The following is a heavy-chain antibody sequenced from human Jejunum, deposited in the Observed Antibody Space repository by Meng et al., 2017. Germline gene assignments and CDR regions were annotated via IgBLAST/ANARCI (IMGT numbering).Heavy chain of an antibody. CDR2: IYYSGNT. CDR1: GGSLSGTY. D-gene: IGHD6-19*01. CDR3: ASAGSSGWNWYFGL. J-gene: IGHJ2*01. V-gene: IGHV4-59*01. Sequence: HLQESGPGVVKPSATLSLPCPVSGGSLSGTYWTWIRQPPGKGLEWIGHIYYSGNTNYNPSLNSRVTLSLHTSENQFSLQLNSVTAADTAVYYCASAGSSGWNWYFGLWGRGTLVTVSS.